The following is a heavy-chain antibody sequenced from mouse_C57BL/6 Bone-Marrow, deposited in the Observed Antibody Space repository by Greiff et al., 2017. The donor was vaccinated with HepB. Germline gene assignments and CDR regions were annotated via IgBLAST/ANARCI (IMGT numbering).Heavy chain of an antibody. CDR2: INPNNGGT. J-gene: IGHJ3*01. CDR3: ARFDGNWFAY. V-gene: IGHV1-18*01. Sequence: DVKLQESGPELVKPGASVKIPCKASGYTFTDYNMDWVKQSHGKSLEWIGDINPNNGGTIYNQKFKGKATLTVDKSSSTAYMELRSLTSEDTAVYYCARFDGNWFAYWGQGTLVTVSA. CDR1: GYTFTDYN. D-gene: IGHD2-1*01.